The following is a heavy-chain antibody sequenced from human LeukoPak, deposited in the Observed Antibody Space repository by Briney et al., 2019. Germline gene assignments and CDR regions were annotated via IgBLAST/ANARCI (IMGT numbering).Heavy chain of an antibody. CDR2: ISGSGGNT. J-gene: IGHJ3*02. CDR1: GFTFSSYA. CDR3: AKALQLVGSDAFDI. Sequence: TGGSLRLSCAASGFTFSSYAMSWVRQAPGKGLEWVSSISGSGGNTYYADSVKGRLTISRDNSKNTLYLQMNSLRAEDTAVYYCAKALQLVGSDAFDIWGQGTMVTVSS. D-gene: IGHD6-13*01. V-gene: IGHV3-23*01.